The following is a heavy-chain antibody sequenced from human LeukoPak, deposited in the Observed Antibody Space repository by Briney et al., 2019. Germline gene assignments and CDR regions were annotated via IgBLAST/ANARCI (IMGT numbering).Heavy chain of an antibody. CDR2: ISDDGTFT. CDR3: ARDPIPSSVGYYFDY. Sequence: GRSLRLSCAASGFTFSRYAMHWVRQAPGKGLEWVAVISDDGTFTLYGDSVRGRFTISRDSSRNTLYLQMNSLRAEDTAVYYCARDPIPSSVGYYFDYWGQGTLVTVSS. D-gene: IGHD3-10*01. V-gene: IGHV3-30-3*01. CDR1: GFTFSRYA. J-gene: IGHJ4*02.